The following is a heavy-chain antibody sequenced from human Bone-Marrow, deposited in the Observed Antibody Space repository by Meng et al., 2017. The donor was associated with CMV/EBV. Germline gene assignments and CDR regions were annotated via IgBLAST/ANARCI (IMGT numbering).Heavy chain of an antibody. D-gene: IGHD2-2*01. Sequence: GGSLRLSCAASGFTFSSYWMHWVRQAPGKGLVWVSRINSDGSSTSYADSVKGRFTISRDNAKNTLYLQMNSLRVDDTAVYYCAREGCTSTTCYPLSDIYLWGQGTLVTVSS. J-gene: IGHJ4*02. V-gene: IGHV3-74*01. CDR2: INSDGSST. CDR3: AREGCTSTTCYPLSDIYL. CDR1: GFTFSSYW.